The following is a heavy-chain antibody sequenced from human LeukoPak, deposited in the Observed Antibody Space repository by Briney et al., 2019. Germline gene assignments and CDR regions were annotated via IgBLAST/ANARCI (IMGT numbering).Heavy chain of an antibody. J-gene: IGHJ4*02. CDR3: ARVVPDCSSTSCYIDY. CDR1: GGSFSGYY. D-gene: IGHD2-2*01. Sequence: SKTLSLTCAVYGGSFSGYYWSWIRQPPGKGLQWIGEINHSGSTNYNPSLKSRVPISVDTSKNQFSLKLSSVTAADTAVYYCARVVPDCSSTSCYIDYWGQGTLVTVSS. CDR2: INHSGST. V-gene: IGHV4-34*01.